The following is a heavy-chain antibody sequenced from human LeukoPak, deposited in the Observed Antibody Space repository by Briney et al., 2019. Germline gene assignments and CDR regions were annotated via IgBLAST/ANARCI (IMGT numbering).Heavy chain of an antibody. CDR2: ISAYNGNT. CDR1: GYTFTSYG. CDR3: AREYSSSGGDWFDP. V-gene: IGHV1-18*01. Sequence: PGASVKVSCKASGYTFTSYGISWVRQAPGQGLEWMGWISAYNGNTNYAQKLQGRVTMTTDTSTSTAYTELRSLRSDDTAVYYCAREYSSSGGDWFDPWGQGTLVTVSS. J-gene: IGHJ5*02. D-gene: IGHD6-13*01.